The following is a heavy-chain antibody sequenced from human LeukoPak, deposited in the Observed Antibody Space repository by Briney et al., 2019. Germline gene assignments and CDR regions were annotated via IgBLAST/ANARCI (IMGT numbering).Heavy chain of an antibody. J-gene: IGHJ4*02. CDR3: ARDLGGSYYVTLFDY. V-gene: IGHV3-7*01. Sequence: GGSLRLSCAASGFTFSSYWMSWVRQAPGKGLEWVANIKQVGSEKYYVDSVKGRFTISRDNAKNSLYLQMNSLRAEDTAVYYCARDLGGSYYVTLFDYWGQGTLVTVSS. CDR2: IKQVGSEK. CDR1: GFTFSSYW. D-gene: IGHD1-26*01.